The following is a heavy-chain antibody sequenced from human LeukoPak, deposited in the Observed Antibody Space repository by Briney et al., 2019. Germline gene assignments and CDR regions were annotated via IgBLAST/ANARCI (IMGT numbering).Heavy chain of an antibody. CDR2: IWYDGSNK. D-gene: IGHD5-18*01. Sequence: GGSLRLSCAASGFTFSSYGMHWVRQAPGKGLEWVAVIWYDGSNKYYADSEKGRFTISRDNSKNTLYLQMNSLRAEDTAVYYCAKDNPNTAMDYWGQGTLVTVSS. J-gene: IGHJ4*02. CDR3: AKDNPNTAMDY. CDR1: GFTFSSYG. V-gene: IGHV3-30*02.